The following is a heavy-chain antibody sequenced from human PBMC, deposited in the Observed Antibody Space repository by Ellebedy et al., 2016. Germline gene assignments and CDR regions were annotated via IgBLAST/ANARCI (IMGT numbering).Heavy chain of an antibody. D-gene: IGHD6-13*01. Sequence: ASVKVSCXTSGYTFTDYGVSWVRQAPGQGLEWLGWINAYNGHTNYAQSVRGRVTITADTSTNTGYMEMRSLNSDDTAVYYCARGYLTGSVPLRGYFDYWGQGTLVTVSS. V-gene: IGHV1-18*01. J-gene: IGHJ4*02. CDR1: GYTFTDYG. CDR2: INAYNGHT. CDR3: ARGYLTGSVPLRGYFDY.